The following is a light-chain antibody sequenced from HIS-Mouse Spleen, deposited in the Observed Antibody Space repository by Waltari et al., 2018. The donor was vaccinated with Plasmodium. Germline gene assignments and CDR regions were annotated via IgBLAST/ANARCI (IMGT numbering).Light chain of an antibody. CDR2: EGS. CDR3: CSYAGSSTYV. J-gene: IGLJ1*01. V-gene: IGLV2-23*01. CDR1: SSDFGSTTL. Sequence: QSALTQPASVSGSPGQSITISCTGTSSDFGSTTLFHWYHQHPGKAPKLMIYEGSRPPSGVSNRFSGSKSGNTASLTISGLQAEDEADYYCCSYAGSSTYVFGTGTKVTVL.